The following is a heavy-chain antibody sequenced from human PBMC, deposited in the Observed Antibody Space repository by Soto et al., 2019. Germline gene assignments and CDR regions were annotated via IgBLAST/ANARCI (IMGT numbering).Heavy chain of an antibody. Sequence: SVKVSCKGSGNTFTYVYLHWVRQAPGQALEWMGWITPFNGNTNYAQKFQERVTITRDMSTSTAYMELSSLRSEDTAFYYCAAFDPGPMGFDPWGQGTLVTVSS. J-gene: IGHJ5*02. V-gene: IGHV1-45*02. D-gene: IGHD3-3*02. CDR3: AAFDPGPMGFDP. CDR2: ITPFNGNT. CDR1: GNTFTYVY.